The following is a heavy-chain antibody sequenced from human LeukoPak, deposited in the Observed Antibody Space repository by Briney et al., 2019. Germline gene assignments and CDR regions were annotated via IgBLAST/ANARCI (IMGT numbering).Heavy chain of an antibody. V-gene: IGHV1-46*01. Sequence: ASVKVSCKASGYTFTSYYMHWVRQAPGQGLEWMGIINPSGGSTSYAQKFQGRVTMTRDTSTSTVYMELSSLGSEDTAVYYCARDYRWDDYGDPIPEDYYYYGMDVWGQGTTVTVSS. CDR1: GYTFTSYY. J-gene: IGHJ6*02. CDR2: INPSGGST. CDR3: ARDYRWDDYGDPIPEDYYYYGMDV. D-gene: IGHD4-17*01.